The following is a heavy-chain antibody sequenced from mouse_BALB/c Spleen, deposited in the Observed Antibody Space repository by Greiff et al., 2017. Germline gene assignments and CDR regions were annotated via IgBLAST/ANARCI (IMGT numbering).Heavy chain of an antibody. V-gene: IGHV1S22*01. CDR2: IYPGSGST. CDR1: GYTFTSYW. J-gene: IGHJ3*01. CDR3: TRGGIYGNSWFAY. D-gene: IGHD2-1*01. Sequence: LKQPGSELVRPGASVKLSCKASGYTFTSYWMHWVKQRHGQGLEWIGNIYPGSGSTNYDEKFKSKGTLTVDTSSSTAYMHLSSLTSEDSAVYYCTRGGIYGNSWFAYWGQGTLVTVSA.